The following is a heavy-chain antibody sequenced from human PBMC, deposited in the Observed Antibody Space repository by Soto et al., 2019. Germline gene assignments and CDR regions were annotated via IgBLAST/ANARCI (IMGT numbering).Heavy chain of an antibody. CDR3: ARDGGGFGELLLNSYDAFDL. CDR1: GFTFSSYA. CDR2: VSGAALNT. V-gene: IGHV3-23*01. D-gene: IGHD3-10*01. Sequence: EVQLLDSGGGLVQPGGSLRLSCAASGFTFSSYAMHWVRQAPGKGLEWVSTVSGAALNTYYADSVKGRFTISRDSSKRTLYLQMNSLSAADTAVYYCARDGGGFGELLLNSYDAFDLWGQGKLVTVSS. J-gene: IGHJ3*01.